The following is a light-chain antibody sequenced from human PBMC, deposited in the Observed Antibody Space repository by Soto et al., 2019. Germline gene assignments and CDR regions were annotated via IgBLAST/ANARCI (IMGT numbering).Light chain of an antibody. Sequence: DIQMTQSPSSLSASVGDRVTITCRASQGFGNSLAWFQQKAGSIPKLLIYSASTLQSGVPSRFSGSGSGTHFTLTISSLQPEDVATYYCQKYNSAPYTFGQGTQLEIK. CDR1: QGFGNS. CDR3: QKYNSAPYT. V-gene: IGKV1-27*01. J-gene: IGKJ2*01. CDR2: SAS.